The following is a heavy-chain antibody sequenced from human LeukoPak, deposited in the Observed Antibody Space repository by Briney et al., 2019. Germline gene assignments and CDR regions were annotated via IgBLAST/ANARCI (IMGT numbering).Heavy chain of an antibody. D-gene: IGHD3-3*01. V-gene: IGHV1-2*02. CDR1: GYTLTGYY. J-gene: IGHJ4*02. Sequence: ASVTVSFKASGYTLTGYYMHWVRQAPGQGLEWMGWINPNNGGKNYAQKFEGRLTMTRDTSTSTGYMELSRVRSDDTAVYYCASLGRYDFWSGTSRGRSFDFWGQGTLVTVSS. CDR3: ASLGRYDFWSGTSRGRSFDF. CDR2: INPNNGGK.